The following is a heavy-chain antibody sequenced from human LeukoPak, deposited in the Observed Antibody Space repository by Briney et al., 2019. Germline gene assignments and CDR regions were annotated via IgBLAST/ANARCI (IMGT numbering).Heavy chain of an antibody. V-gene: IGHV5-10-1*01. CDR1: GYSFTSYW. CDR2: IDPSDSYT. Sequence: GESLKISCKGSGYSFTSYWISWVRQMPGKGLEWMGRIDPSDSYTNYSPSFQGHVTISADKSISTAYLQWSSLKASDTAVYYCARHMSSSWPEDYWGQGTLVTVSS. CDR3: ARHMSSSWPEDY. J-gene: IGHJ4*02. D-gene: IGHD6-13*01.